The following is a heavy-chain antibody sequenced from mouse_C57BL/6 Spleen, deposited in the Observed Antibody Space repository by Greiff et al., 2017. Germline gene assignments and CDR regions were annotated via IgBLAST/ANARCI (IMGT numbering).Heavy chain of an antibody. CDR1: GYSFTGYY. V-gene: IGHV1-42*01. Sequence: DVQLQESGPELVKPGASVKISCKASGYSFTGYYMNWVKQSPEKSLEWIGEINPSTGGTTYNQKFKAKATLTVDKSSSTAYMQLKSLTSEDSAVYYCASQAAGHGSWFAYWGQGTLVTVSA. CDR3: ASQAAGHGSWFAY. CDR2: INPSTGGT. D-gene: IGHD1-2*01. J-gene: IGHJ3*01.